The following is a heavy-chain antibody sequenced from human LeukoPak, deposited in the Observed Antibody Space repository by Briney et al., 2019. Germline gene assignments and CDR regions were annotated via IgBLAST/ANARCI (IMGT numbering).Heavy chain of an antibody. V-gene: IGHV3-7*01. CDR1: GFTFSSYW. J-gene: IGHJ4*02. CDR3: ARVVLITIFGVVNPTFDY. D-gene: IGHD3-3*01. Sequence: GGSLRPSCAASGFTFSSYWMSWVRQAPGKGLEWVANIKQDGSEKYYVDSVKGRFTISRDNAKNSLYLQMNSLRAEDTAVYYCARVVLITIFGVVNPTFDYWGQGTLVTVSS. CDR2: IKQDGSEK.